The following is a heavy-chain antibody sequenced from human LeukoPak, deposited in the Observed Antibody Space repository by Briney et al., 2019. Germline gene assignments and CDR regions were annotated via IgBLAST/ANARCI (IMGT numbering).Heavy chain of an antibody. J-gene: IGHJ4*02. CDR2: INHSGST. Sequence: PSETLSLTCAVYGGSFSGYYWSWIRQPPGKRLEWIGEINHSGSTNYNPSLKSRVTISVDTSKNQFSLKLSSVTAADTAVYYCARGQTLAYDSSGYQFDYWGQGTLVTVSS. V-gene: IGHV4-34*01. D-gene: IGHD3-22*01. CDR1: GGSFSGYY. CDR3: ARGQTLAYDSSGYQFDY.